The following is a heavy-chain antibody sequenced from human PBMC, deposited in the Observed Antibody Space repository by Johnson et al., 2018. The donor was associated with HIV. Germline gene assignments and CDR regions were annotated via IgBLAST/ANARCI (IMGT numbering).Heavy chain of an antibody. CDR2: INSDGSTT. V-gene: IGHV3-74*02. CDR3: ARGGGVTSAFDI. D-gene: IGHD1-1*01. J-gene: IGHJ3*02. CDR1: GFTFSSYG. Sequence: VQLVESGGVVVQPGGSLRLSCAASGFTFSSYGMHWVRQAPGKGLEWVSRINSDGSTTTYADSVKGRFTISRDNAKNTLYLQMSSLRTEDTAVYSCARGGGVTSAFDIWGQGTVVTVSS.